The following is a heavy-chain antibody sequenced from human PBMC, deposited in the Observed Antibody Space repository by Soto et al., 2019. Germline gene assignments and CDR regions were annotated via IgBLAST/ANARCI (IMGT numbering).Heavy chain of an antibody. V-gene: IGHV4-34*01. CDR3: VRGPNYYDILTGYRYIGFDI. CDR1: VGSFSGYY. D-gene: IGHD3-9*01. J-gene: IGHJ3*02. CDR2: VIHSGTT. Sequence: SETLSLTCAVYVGSFSGYYWTWIRQPPGKGLEWIGEVIHSGTTNYNPSLKSRVTISVDPSKNQFSLKLTSVTAADSAVYYCVRGPNYYDILTGYRYIGFDIWRQGTMVTVS.